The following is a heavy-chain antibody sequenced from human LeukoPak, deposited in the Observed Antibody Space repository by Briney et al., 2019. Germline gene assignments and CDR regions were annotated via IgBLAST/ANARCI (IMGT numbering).Heavy chain of an antibody. V-gene: IGHV3-7*03. D-gene: IGHD2-15*01. J-gene: IGHJ4*02. CDR2: IKEDGSVK. Sequence: GGSLRLSCTASGFTFSSHWMTWVRQPPGKGLEWVANIKEDGSVKYYVDSVKGRFTISRDNTKNALYLQMNSLRADDTAVYFRARDSALLLDYWGQGTLITVSS. CDR3: ARDSALLLDY. CDR1: GFTFSSHW.